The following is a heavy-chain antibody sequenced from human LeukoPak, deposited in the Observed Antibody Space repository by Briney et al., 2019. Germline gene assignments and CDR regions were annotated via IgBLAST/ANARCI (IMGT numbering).Heavy chain of an antibody. CDR1: GGSISSYY. J-gene: IGHJ3*02. D-gene: IGHD5-18*01. V-gene: IGHV4-59*01. CDR3: ARDPPHSYGVDDAFDI. Sequence: SETLSVTCTVSGGSISSYYWSWIRQPPGKGLEWIGYIYYSGSTNYNPSLKSRVTISVHTSKNQFSLKLSSVTAADTAVYYCARDPPHSYGVDDAFDIWGQGTMVTVSS. CDR2: IYYSGST.